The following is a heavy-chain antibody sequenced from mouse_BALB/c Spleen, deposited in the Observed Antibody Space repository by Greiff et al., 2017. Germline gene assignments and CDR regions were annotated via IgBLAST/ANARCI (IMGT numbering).Heavy chain of an antibody. Sequence: EVQLVESGGGLVKPGGSLKLSCAASGFTFSSYAMSWVRQSPEKRLEWVAEISSGGSYTYYPDTVTGRFTISRDNAKNTLYLEMSSLRSEDTAMYYCARTATFFDYWGQGTTLTVSS. D-gene: IGHD1-2*01. CDR1: GFTFSSYA. CDR2: ISSGGSYT. J-gene: IGHJ2*01. V-gene: IGHV5-9-4*01. CDR3: ARTATFFDY.